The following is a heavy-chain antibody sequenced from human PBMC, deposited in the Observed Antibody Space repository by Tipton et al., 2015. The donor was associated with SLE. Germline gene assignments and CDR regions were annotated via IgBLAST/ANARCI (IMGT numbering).Heavy chain of an antibody. J-gene: IGHJ5*01. CDR3: ARGTPFMELERNWFDP. CDR1: GASIRTYY. V-gene: IGHV4-59*01. D-gene: IGHD3-3*01. Sequence: TLSLTCAVSGASIRTYYWSWLRQSPGKGLEWIGHMFHSGSSNYNPYLASRVTISIDKSKNQLSLTLNSVTTADTAMYYCARGTPFMELERNWFDPWGQGTLVTVSS. CDR2: MFHSGSS.